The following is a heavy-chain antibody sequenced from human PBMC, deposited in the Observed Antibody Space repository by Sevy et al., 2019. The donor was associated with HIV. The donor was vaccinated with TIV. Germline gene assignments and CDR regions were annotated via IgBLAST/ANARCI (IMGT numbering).Heavy chain of an antibody. Sequence: SETLSLTCAVSGGSVSSGDYYWSWIRQPPGKGLEWIGYVSYIGSTNYSPSLKSRLTISVDTSRNQFSLKLNSVTAADTAVYYCARDRIAAAGGHFDYWGQGILLTVSS. CDR2: VSYIGST. D-gene: IGHD6-13*01. CDR1: GGSVSSGDYY. V-gene: IGHV4-61*08. CDR3: ARDRIAAAGGHFDY. J-gene: IGHJ4*02.